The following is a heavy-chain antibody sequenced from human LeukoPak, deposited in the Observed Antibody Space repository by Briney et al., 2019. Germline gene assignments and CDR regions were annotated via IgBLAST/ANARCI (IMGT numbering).Heavy chain of an antibody. Sequence: GGSLRLSCAASGFTVSSNEMSWVRQAPGKGLEWVSAISGGSTYYADSRKGRFTISRDNSKNTLYLQMNSLRAEDTAVYYCAKGNKIFGAFDIWGQGTMVTVSS. CDR3: AKGNKIFGAFDI. CDR1: GFTVSSNE. J-gene: IGHJ3*02. D-gene: IGHD3-3*01. V-gene: IGHV3-38-3*01. CDR2: ISGGST.